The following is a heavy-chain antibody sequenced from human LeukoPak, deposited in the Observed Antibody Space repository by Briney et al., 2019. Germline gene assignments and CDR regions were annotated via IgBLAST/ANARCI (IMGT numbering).Heavy chain of an antibody. CDR2: INHSGST. CDR1: GGSFSGYY. CDR3: ARQNSITMIDC. V-gene: IGHV4-34*09. J-gene: IGHJ4*02. Sequence: SETLSLTCAVYGGSFSGYYWSWIRQPPGKGLEWIGEINHSGSTNYNPSLKSRVTISVDTSKNQFSLKLSSVTAADTAVYYCARQNSITMIDCWGQGTLVTVSS. D-gene: IGHD3-22*01.